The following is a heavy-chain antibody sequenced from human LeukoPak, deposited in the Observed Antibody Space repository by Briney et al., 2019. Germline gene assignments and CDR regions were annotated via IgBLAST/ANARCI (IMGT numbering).Heavy chain of an antibody. V-gene: IGHV3-33*01. CDR1: GFTFSSYG. CDR2: IWYDGSNK. J-gene: IGHJ4*02. Sequence: GSLRLSCAASGFTFSSYGMHWVRQAPGKGLEWVAVIWYDGSNKYYADSVKGRFTISRDNSENTLYLQMNSLRAEDTAVYYCARDFVAVAGAGYWGQGTLVTVSS. CDR3: ARDFVAVAGAGY. D-gene: IGHD6-19*01.